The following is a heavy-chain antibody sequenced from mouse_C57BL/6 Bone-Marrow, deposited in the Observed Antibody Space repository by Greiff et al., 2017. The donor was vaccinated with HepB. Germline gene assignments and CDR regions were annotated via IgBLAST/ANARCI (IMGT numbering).Heavy chain of an antibody. CDR3: AYGNYGVFYAMDY. CDR1: GYTFTSYW. V-gene: IGHV1-74*01. Sequence: QVQLKQPGAELVKPGASVKVSCKASGYTFTSYWMHWVKQRPGQGLEWIGRIHPSDSDTNYNQKFKGKATLTVDKSSSTAYMQRSSLTSEDSAVYYCAYGNYGVFYAMDYWGQGTSVTVSS. J-gene: IGHJ4*01. CDR2: IHPSDSDT. D-gene: IGHD2-1*01.